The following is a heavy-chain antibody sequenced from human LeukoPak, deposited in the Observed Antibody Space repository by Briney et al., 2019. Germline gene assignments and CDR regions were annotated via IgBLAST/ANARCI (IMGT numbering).Heavy chain of an antibody. V-gene: IGHV3-9*01. Sequence: PGGSLRLSCAASGSTFDDYAMHWVRQAPGKGLEWVSGISWNSGSIGYADSVKGRFTISRDNAKNSLYLQMNSLGAEDTALYYCAKGPFGELLSDAFDIWGQGTMVTVSS. D-gene: IGHD3-10*01. J-gene: IGHJ3*02. CDR2: ISWNSGSI. CDR1: GSTFDDYA. CDR3: AKGPFGELLSDAFDI.